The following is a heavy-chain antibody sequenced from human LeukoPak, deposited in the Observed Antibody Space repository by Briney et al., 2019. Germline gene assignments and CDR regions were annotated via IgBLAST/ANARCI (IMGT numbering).Heavy chain of an antibody. CDR2: IKWDGGRT. J-gene: IGHJ4*02. CDR1: GFTFDDHG. CDR3: ARGRVVVTADY. Sequence: GGSLRLSCAASGFTFDDHGMSWVRQAPGKGLEWVSGIKWDGGRTGYADSVKGRFTISRDNAKNSVYLQMNSLRAEDTAVYYCARGRVVVTADYWGQGTLVTVSS. V-gene: IGHV3-20*04. D-gene: IGHD2-15*01.